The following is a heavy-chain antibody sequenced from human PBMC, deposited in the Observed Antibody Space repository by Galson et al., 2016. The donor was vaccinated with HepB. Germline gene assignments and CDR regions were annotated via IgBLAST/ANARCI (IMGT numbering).Heavy chain of an antibody. J-gene: IGHJ4*02. V-gene: IGHV3-7*03. Sequence: SLRLSCAASGFSFSIYWMSWVRQAPGKGLEWVANIKYDGNEKYFVDSVEGRFTIPRDNAKNSLYLQMNSLRAEDTAMYYCARFARRGSFYYDSETYGPFDYWGQGTLVTVSS. D-gene: IGHD3-10*01. CDR3: ARFARRGSFYYDSETYGPFDY. CDR1: GFSFSIYW. CDR2: IKYDGNEK.